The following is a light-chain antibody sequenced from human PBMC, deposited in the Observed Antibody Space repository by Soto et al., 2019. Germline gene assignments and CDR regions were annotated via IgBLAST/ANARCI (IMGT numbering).Light chain of an antibody. CDR1: KLGDKY. Sequence: SYELTQPPSVSVSPGQTASITCSGDKLGDKYACWYQQKPGQSPVLVIYQDSKRPSGIPERFSGSNSGNTATLTISGTQAMDEDDYYCQAWDSRTAVFGGGTKLTVL. V-gene: IGLV3-1*01. J-gene: IGLJ2*01. CDR3: QAWDSRTAV. CDR2: QDS.